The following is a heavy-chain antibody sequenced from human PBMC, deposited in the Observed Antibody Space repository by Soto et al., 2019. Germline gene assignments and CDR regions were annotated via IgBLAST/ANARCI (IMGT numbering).Heavy chain of an antibody. V-gene: IGHV4-59*08. J-gene: IGHJ4*02. CDR3: ARHKGSYSSGWYFDY. CDR2: IYYSGST. Sequence: PSETLSLTCTVSGGSISSYYWSWIRQPPGKGLEWIGYIYYSGSTNYNPSLKSRVTISVDTSKNQFSLKLSSVTAADTAVYYCARHKGSYSSGWYFDYWGQGTLVTVSS. D-gene: IGHD6-25*01. CDR1: GGSISSYY.